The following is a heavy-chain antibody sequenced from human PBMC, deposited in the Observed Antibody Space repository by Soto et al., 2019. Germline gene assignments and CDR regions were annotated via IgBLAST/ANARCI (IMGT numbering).Heavy chain of an antibody. CDR3: ARALRYYYDSSGYYDY. CDR1: GFTFSSYW. V-gene: IGHV3-7*01. Sequence: GGSLRLSCAASGFTFSSYWMSWVRQAPGKGLEWVANIKQDGSEKYYVDPVKGRFTISRDNAKNSLYLQMNSLRAEDTAVYYCARALRYYYDSSGYYDYWGQGTLVTVSS. CDR2: IKQDGSEK. J-gene: IGHJ4*02. D-gene: IGHD3-22*01.